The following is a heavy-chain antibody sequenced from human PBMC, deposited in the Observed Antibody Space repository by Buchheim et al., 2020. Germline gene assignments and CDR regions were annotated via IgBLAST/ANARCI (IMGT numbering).Heavy chain of an antibody. CDR1: GFTFSSYG. Sequence: VQLVESGGGLVQPGGSLRLSCAASGFTFSSYGMHWVRQAPGKGLEWVAVISYDGSNKYYADSVKGRFTISRDNSKNTLYLQMNSLRAEDTAVYYCAKDSPYYDSSGYYFDWGQGTL. D-gene: IGHD3-22*01. CDR2: ISYDGSNK. J-gene: IGHJ4*02. V-gene: IGHV3-30*18. CDR3: AKDSPYYDSSGYYFD.